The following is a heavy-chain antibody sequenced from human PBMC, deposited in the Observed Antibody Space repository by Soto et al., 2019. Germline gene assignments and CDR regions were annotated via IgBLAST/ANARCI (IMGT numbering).Heavy chain of an antibody. J-gene: IGHJ6*03. CDR3: ARRGHCSGGSCYTESLYYYYMDV. CDR1: GCTFTSYG. D-gene: IGHD2-15*01. CDR2: IIAINGKT. Sequence: ASVKVSCKASGCTFTSYGISWVRQAPGQGLERIGGIIAINGKTNYAQKLQGRVTMTTDTSTSTAYMELRSLRSDDTAVYYCARRGHCSGGSCYTESLYYYYMDVWGKGTTVTVSS. V-gene: IGHV1-18*01.